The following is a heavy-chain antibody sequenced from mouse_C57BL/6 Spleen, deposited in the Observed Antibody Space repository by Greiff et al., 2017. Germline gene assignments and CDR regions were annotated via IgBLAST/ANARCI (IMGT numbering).Heavy chain of an antibody. CDR3: ARGTYYGSSYGYFDV. CDR2: IHPNSGST. V-gene: IGHV1-64*01. J-gene: IGHJ1*03. CDR1: GYTFTSYW. D-gene: IGHD1-1*01. Sequence: VQLQQPGAELVKPGASVKLSCKASGYTFTSYWMHWVKQRPGQGLEWIGMIHPNSGSTNYNEKFKSKATLTVDKSSSTAYMQLSSLTSEDSAVYYCARGTYYGSSYGYFDVWGTGTTVTVSS.